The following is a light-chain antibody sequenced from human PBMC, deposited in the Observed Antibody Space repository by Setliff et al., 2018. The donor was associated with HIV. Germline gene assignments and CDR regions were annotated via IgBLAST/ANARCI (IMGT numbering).Light chain of an antibody. CDR2: DVS. J-gene: IGLJ1*01. V-gene: IGLV2-14*03. Sequence: QSVLAQPASVSGSPGQSVTISCTGTSSDVGAYYYVSWYQQHPAKAPKLILYDVSNRPSGVSNRFSGSKSGNTASLTISGLQAEDEADYYCSSYKSTSTPYVFGTGTKVTVL. CDR1: SSDVGAYYY. CDR3: SSYKSTSTPYV.